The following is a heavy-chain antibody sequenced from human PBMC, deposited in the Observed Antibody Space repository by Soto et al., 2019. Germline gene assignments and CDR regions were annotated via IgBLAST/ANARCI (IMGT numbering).Heavy chain of an antibody. CDR1: GFTFSSYA. J-gene: IGHJ4*02. CDR2: ISGSGGST. Sequence: LRLSCAASGFTFSSYAMSWVRQAPGKGLEWVSGISGSGGSTYYADSVKGRFTISRDNSKNTLYLQMNSLRAEDTAVYYCAKERDVVDLFDYWGQGTLVTVSS. V-gene: IGHV3-23*01. D-gene: IGHD2-2*01. CDR3: AKERDVVDLFDY.